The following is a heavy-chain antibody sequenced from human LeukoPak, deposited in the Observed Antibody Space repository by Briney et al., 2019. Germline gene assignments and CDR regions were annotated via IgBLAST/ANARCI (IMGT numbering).Heavy chain of an antibody. CDR1: GFTFSSYS. Sequence: GGSLRLSCAASGFTFSSYSLNWVRQAPGKGLEWVSSISSSSDYIYYADSVKGRFTISRDNARNTVYLHMNSLGAEGTAVYYCASTIGSAGTQYWGQGTLVTVSS. J-gene: IGHJ4*02. CDR3: ASTIGSAGTQY. V-gene: IGHV3-21*01. CDR2: ISSSSDYI. D-gene: IGHD6-13*01.